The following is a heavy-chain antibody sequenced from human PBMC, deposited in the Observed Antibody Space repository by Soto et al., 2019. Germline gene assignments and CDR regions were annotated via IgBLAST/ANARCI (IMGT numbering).Heavy chain of an antibody. V-gene: IGHV3-11*01. J-gene: IGHJ4*02. CDR1: GFTFSDYY. Sequence: GGSLRLSCVASGFTFSDYYISWVRQAPGRGLEWVSYISGSGTTIYYADSVKGRFTISRDNAKNSLYLEMNSLRAEDTAVYYCARDRTTHYDDSGNEYWGQGTLVTVSS. D-gene: IGHD3-22*01. CDR3: ARDRTTHYDDSGNEY. CDR2: ISGSGTTI.